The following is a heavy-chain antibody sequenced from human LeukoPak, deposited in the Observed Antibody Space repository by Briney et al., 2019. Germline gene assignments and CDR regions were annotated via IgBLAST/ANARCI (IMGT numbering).Heavy chain of an antibody. J-gene: IGHJ4*02. CDR2: ISGSGGST. Sequence: GGSLRLSCAVSGFTFSSYAMSWVRQAPGKGLEWVSAISGSGGSTYYADSVKGRFTISRDNSKNTLYLQMNSLRAEDTAVYYCAKDLAYYYDSSGFDYWGQGTLVTVSS. V-gene: IGHV3-23*01. CDR1: GFTFSSYA. CDR3: AKDLAYYYDSSGFDY. D-gene: IGHD3-22*01.